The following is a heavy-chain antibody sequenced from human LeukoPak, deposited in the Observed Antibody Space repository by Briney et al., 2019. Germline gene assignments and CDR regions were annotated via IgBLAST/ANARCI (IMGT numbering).Heavy chain of an antibody. J-gene: IGHJ4*02. Sequence: GGSLRLSCTASGFTFGYYAMSWVRQAPGKGLEWVCFISSRAYGCKTEYAASVIGIFTISRDDSKSIAYLQMNSLKTEDTAVYYCTRDRGSRYYFDYWGQGTLVTVSS. CDR3: TRDRGSRYYFDY. V-gene: IGHV3-49*04. D-gene: IGHD1-26*01. CDR2: ISSRAYGCKT. CDR1: GFTFGYYA.